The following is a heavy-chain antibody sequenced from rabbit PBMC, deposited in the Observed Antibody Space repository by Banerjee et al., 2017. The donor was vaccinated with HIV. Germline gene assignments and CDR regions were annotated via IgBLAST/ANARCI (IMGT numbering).Heavy chain of an antibody. Sequence: EQLVESGGGLVQPEGSLTLTCTASGFSFSNKAVMCWVRQAPGKGLEWIGYIDPVFGITYYASWVNGRFSSSRENAQNTGSLQMNSRTDADTATEGGEREGAGGIYFALWGPGTLGTVS. CDR3: EREGAGGIYFAL. J-gene: IGHJ6*01. D-gene: IGHD8-1*01. CDR1: GFSFSNKA. CDR2: IDPVFGIT. V-gene: IGHV1S47*01.